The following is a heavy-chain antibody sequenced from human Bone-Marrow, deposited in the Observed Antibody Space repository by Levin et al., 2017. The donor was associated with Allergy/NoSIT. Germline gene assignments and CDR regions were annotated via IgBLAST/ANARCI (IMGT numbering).Heavy chain of an antibody. CDR2: FYYSEGT. CDR3: ARGVKTFGGVIGKTDY. CDR1: GGSMSDYY. Sequence: SETLSLTCTVSGGSMSDYYWSWIRQPPGKGLEWIGYFYYSEGTNYNPSLKSRLTISVDTSKNQFSLKLSSVTAADTAVYYCARGVKTFGGVIGKTDYWGQGTLVTVSS. J-gene: IGHJ4*02. D-gene: IGHD3-16*02. V-gene: IGHV4-59*01.